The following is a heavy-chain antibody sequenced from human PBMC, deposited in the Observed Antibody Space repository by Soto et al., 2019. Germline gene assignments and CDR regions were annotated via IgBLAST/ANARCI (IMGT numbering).Heavy chain of an antibody. CDR1: GFTFSTYS. V-gene: IGHV3-21*01. J-gene: IGHJ6*02. Sequence: VQLVESGGGLVKPGGSLRLSCAGSGFTFSTYSMDWARQAPGKGLEWVSSISSSSSATYINYADSVKGRFTISRDNAQNSLYLQMNSLRPEDTAVYYCARQGTSTKYYTMDVWGQGTTVTVSS. CDR2: ISSSSSATYI. CDR3: ARQGTSTKYYTMDV. D-gene: IGHD2-2*01.